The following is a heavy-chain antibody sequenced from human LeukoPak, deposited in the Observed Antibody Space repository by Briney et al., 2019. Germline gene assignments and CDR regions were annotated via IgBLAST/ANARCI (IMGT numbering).Heavy chain of an antibody. Sequence: NTSETLSLTCTVSGGSISSYYWSWIRQPPGKGLEWIGYIYTSGSTNYNPSLESRVTISVDTSKNQFSLKLSSVTAADTAVYYCAGSSIAARRGYYYMDVWGKGTTVTVSS. CDR3: AGSSIAARRGYYYMDV. D-gene: IGHD6-6*01. V-gene: IGHV4-4*09. CDR2: IYTSGST. CDR1: GGSISSYY. J-gene: IGHJ6*03.